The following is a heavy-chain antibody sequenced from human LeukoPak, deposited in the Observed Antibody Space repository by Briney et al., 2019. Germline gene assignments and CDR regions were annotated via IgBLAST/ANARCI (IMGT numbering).Heavy chain of an antibody. V-gene: IGHV3-21*01. D-gene: IGHD1-26*01. J-gene: IGHJ3*02. Sequence: GGSLRLSCAASGFTFSSYSMNWVRQAPGKGLEWVSSISSSSSYIYYADSVKGRFTISGDNAKNSLYLQMNSLRAEDTAVYYCARTGSYNYDAFDIWGQGTMVTVSS. CDR2: ISSSSSYI. CDR1: GFTFSSYS. CDR3: ARTGSYNYDAFDI.